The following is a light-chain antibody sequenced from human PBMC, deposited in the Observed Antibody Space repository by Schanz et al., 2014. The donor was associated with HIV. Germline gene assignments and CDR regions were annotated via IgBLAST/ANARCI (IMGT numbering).Light chain of an antibody. CDR2: DVT. CDR3: SSFTSSSTVV. Sequence: QSALTQPASVSGSPGQSITISCTGTISDVGGYDYVSWYQQHPDKAPKLLIYDVTHRPSGVSNRFSGSKFGNTASLTISGLQAEDESDYYCSSFTSSSTVVFGGGTKVTVL. V-gene: IGLV2-14*03. CDR1: ISDVGGYDY. J-gene: IGLJ2*01.